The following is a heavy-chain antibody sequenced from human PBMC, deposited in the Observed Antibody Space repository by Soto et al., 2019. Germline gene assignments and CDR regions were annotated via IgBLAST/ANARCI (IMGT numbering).Heavy chain of an antibody. CDR2: ISGSGGST. V-gene: IGHV3-23*01. J-gene: IGHJ4*02. Sequence: PGGSLRLSCAASGFTFSSYAMSWVRQAPGKGLEWVSAISGSGGSTYYADSVEGRFTISRDNSKNTLYLQMNSLRAEDTAVYYCASPKVWIQLWLLVLWGQGTLVTVSS. CDR1: GFTFSSYA. CDR3: ASPKVWIQLWLLVL. D-gene: IGHD5-18*01.